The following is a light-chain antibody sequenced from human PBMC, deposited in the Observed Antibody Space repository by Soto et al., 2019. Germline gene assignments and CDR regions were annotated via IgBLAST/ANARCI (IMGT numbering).Light chain of an antibody. V-gene: IGLV1-40*01. CDR3: QSYDNSLSGLYV. J-gene: IGLJ1*01. Sequence: QLVLTQPPSVSGAPGQRVTISCSGSSSNIGADYNVNWYQQFPGKAPKLLIYGDANRPSGVPDRFSGSRSGTAASLTITWLQAEDEADYYCQSYDNSLSGLYVFGTGTKLTVL. CDR2: GDA. CDR1: SSNIGADYN.